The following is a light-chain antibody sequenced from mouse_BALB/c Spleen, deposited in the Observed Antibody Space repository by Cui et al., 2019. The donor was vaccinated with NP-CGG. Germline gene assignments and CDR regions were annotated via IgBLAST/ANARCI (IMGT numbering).Light chain of an antibody. CDR1: TGAVTTSNY. Sequence: QAVVTQESALTTSPGETVTLTCRSSTGAVTTSNYANWVQEKPDHLFTVLIGGTNNQASGVPARFSGSLIGDKAALTITGAQTEDESIYFCALWYSNHWVFGGGTKLTFL. CDR2: GTN. J-gene: IGLJ1*01. CDR3: ALWYSNHWV. V-gene: IGLV1*01.